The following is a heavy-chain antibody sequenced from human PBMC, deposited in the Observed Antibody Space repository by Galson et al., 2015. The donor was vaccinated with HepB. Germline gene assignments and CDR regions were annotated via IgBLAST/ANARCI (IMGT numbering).Heavy chain of an antibody. V-gene: IGHV3-11*06. CDR3: ASMSSSQARNYYYMDV. CDR1: GFTFSDYY. D-gene: IGHD6-6*01. Sequence: SLRLSCAASGFTFSDYYMSWIRQAPGKGLEWVSYISSSSSYTNYADSVKGRFTISRDNSKNTLYLQMNSLRAEDTAVYYCASMSSSQARNYYYMDVWGKGTTVTVSS. CDR2: ISSSSSYT. J-gene: IGHJ6*03.